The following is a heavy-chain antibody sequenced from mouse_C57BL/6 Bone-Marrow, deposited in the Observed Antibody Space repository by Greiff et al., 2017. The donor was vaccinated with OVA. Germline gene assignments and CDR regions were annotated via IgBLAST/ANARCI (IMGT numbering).Heavy chain of an antibody. J-gene: IGHJ1*03. CDR2: IHPNSGST. CDR1: GYTFTSYW. CDR3: AREVYDWYFDV. Sequence: QVQLQQPGAELVKPGASVKLSCKASGYTFTSYWMHWVKQRPGQGLEWIGMIHPNSGSTNYNEKFKSKATLTVDKSSSTAYMQLSSLKSEDSAVYYCAREVYDWYFDVWGTGTTVTVSS. V-gene: IGHV1-64*01. D-gene: IGHD1-1*01.